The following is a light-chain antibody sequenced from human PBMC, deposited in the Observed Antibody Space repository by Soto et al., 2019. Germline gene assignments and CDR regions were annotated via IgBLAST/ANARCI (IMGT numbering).Light chain of an antibody. CDR2: EVN. CDR1: SNDVGGYDL. CDR3: CSFAGGAIFV. V-gene: IGLV2-23*02. J-gene: IGLJ2*01. Sequence: QSALTQPASVSGSPGQSITISCTGTSNDVGGYDLVSWYQHHPGKAPTLIIFEVNTRPSGVSDRFSGSKSGNTASLTISALRTEDEADYSCCSFAGGAIFVFGGGTKLTVL.